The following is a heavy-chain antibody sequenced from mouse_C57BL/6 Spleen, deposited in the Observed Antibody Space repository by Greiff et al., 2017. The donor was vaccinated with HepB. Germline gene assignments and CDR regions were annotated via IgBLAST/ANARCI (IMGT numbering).Heavy chain of an antibody. CDR2: IHPNSGST. CDR1: GYTFTSYW. V-gene: IGHV1-64*01. CDR3: AREVGARYFDY. J-gene: IGHJ2*01. Sequence: VQLQQPGAELVKPGASVKLSCKASGYTFTSYWMHWVKQRPGQGLEWIGMIHPNSGSTNYNEKFKSKATLTVDKSSSTAYMQLSSLTSEDSAVYYCAREVGARYFDYWGQGTTLTVSS. D-gene: IGHD1-3*01.